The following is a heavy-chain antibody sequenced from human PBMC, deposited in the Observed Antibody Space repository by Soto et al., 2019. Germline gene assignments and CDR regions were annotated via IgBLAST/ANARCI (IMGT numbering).Heavy chain of an antibody. CDR3: ARRTPSITIFGVVTPSDAFDI. CDR1: GYSFTSYW. D-gene: IGHD3-3*01. CDR2: IYPGDSDT. J-gene: IGHJ3*02. Sequence: GESLKISCKGSGYSFTSYWIGWVRQMPGHGLEWMGIIYPGDSDTRYSPSFQGQVTISADKSISTAYLQWSSLKASDTAMYYCARRTPSITIFGVVTPSDAFDIWGQGTMVTVSS. V-gene: IGHV5-51*01.